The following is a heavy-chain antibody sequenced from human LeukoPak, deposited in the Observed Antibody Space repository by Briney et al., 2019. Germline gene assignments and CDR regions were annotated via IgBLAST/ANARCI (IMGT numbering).Heavy chain of an antibody. J-gene: IGHJ4*02. V-gene: IGHV3-30*18. CDR2: ISFDGKNE. D-gene: IGHD3-22*01. CDR3: AKDRAYDSSGLDY. Sequence: GGSLRLSCAASGFSFSGYGMHWVRQAPDQGLEWVAVISFDGKNEYYADSAEGRFTISRDNSENTLFLQMNSLRAEDTAVYYCAKDRAYDSSGLDYWGQGTLVTVSS. CDR1: GFSFSGYG.